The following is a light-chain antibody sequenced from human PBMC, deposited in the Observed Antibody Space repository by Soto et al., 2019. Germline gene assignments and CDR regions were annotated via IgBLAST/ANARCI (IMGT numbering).Light chain of an antibody. CDR3: QQANSFPLT. CDR2: AAS. CDR1: QGITNW. V-gene: IGKV1-12*01. J-gene: IGKJ4*01. Sequence: DIQMTQSPSSVSASVGDRVTITCRASQGITNWLAWYQQKPGKAPKLLIYAASGLPSGVPSRFSGSGSGTDFTPTISSLQPEDFATYHCQQANSFPLTFGGGTKVDIK.